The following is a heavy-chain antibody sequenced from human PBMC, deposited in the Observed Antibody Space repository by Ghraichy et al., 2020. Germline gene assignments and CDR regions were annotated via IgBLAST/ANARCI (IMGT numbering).Heavy chain of an antibody. CDR3: ASGSAARYYDFWSGYYKYYFDY. V-gene: IGHV4-39*01. CDR2: IYYSGST. D-gene: IGHD3-3*01. Sequence: SETLSLTCTVSGGSISSSSYYWGWIRQPPGKGLEWIGSIYYSGSTYYNPSLKSRVTISVDTSKNQFSLKLSSVTAADTAVYYCASGSAARYYDFWSGYYKYYFDYWGQGTLVTVSS. CDR1: GGSISSSSYY. J-gene: IGHJ4*02.